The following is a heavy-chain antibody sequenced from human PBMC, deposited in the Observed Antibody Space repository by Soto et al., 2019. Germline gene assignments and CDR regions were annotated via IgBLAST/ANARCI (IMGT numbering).Heavy chain of an antibody. V-gene: IGHV3-23*01. CDR3: ARGPRAPPPHDYGMDV. CDR2: ISGGGETT. CDR1: GFTFSSHV. Sequence: VQLLEAGGGLVQPGGSLRLSCAASGFTFSSHVMNWVRQAPGKGLEWVAAISGGGETTYYGDSVEGRFTMSRDNSKNTLYLQMNSLRAEDKAVYYGARGPRAPPPHDYGMDVWGQGTTVSVSS. J-gene: IGHJ6*02.